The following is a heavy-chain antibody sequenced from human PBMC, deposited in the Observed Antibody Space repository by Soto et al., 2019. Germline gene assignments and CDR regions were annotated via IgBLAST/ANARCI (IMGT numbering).Heavy chain of an antibody. Sequence: EVQLVESGGGLVQPGGSLRLSCAASGFTFSSYSMNWVRQAPGKGLEWVSYISSSSSTIYYADSVKGRFTISRDNAKNSLYLQKKSLRDEDTAVYFCARGEQGYCTNGVCYGGVYYYGMDVWGQGTTVTVSS. J-gene: IGHJ6*02. CDR2: ISSSSSTI. V-gene: IGHV3-48*02. CDR3: ARGEQGYCTNGVCYGGVYYYGMDV. CDR1: GFTFSSYS. D-gene: IGHD2-8*01.